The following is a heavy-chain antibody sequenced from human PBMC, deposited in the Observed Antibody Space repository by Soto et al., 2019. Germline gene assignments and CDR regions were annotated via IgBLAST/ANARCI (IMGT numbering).Heavy chain of an antibody. CDR2: ISSSSSYI. V-gene: IGHV3-21*01. Sequence: LSLTCAASGFTFSSYSMNWVRQAPGKGLEWVSSISSSSSYIYYADSVKGRFTISRDNAKNSLYLQMNSLRAEDTAVYYCASNGDYTDYWGQGTLVTVSS. CDR3: ASNGDYTDY. D-gene: IGHD4-17*01. CDR1: GFTFSSYS. J-gene: IGHJ4*02.